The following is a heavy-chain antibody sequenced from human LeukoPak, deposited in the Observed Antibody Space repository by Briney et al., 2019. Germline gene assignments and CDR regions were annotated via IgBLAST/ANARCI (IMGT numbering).Heavy chain of an antibody. D-gene: IGHD5-18*01. V-gene: IGHV3-23*01. Sequence: GGSLRLSCAASGLTFSDYSMTWVRQAPGKGLFWVSGISAGGGSTYYADSVKGRFSISRDNSRNTLYLQMNSLRAEDTAVYYCAKDVAPVDTAMVTPDYWGQGTLVTVSS. J-gene: IGHJ4*02. CDR2: ISAGGGST. CDR3: AKDVAPVDTAMVTPDY. CDR1: GLTFSDYS.